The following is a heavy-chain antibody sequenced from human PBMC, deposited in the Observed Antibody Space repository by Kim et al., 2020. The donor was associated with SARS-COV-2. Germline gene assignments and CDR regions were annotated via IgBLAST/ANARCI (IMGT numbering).Heavy chain of an antibody. V-gene: IGHV3-11*06. D-gene: IGHD3-3*01. J-gene: IGHJ6*02. CDR3: ARDSGKTYYDFCSGQLGGMDV. CDR1: GFTFSSYY. Sequence: GGSLRLSCAASGFTFSSYYMSWVRQAPGKGLEWVSYISSSSGYTNYADSVKGRFTISRDNAKNSLYLQMNSLRAEDTAVYYCARDSGKTYYDFCSGQLGGMDVWGPGTTVTVSS. CDR2: ISSSSGYT.